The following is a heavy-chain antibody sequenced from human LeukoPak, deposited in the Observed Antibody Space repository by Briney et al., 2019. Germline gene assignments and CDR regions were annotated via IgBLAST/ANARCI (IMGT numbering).Heavy chain of an antibody. CDR3: AKDTTVKGFLGFDY. V-gene: IGHV3-30*04. D-gene: IGHD4-11*01. CDR1: GFTFSSYA. CDR2: ISYDGSNK. J-gene: IGHJ4*02. Sequence: GRSLRLYCAASGFTFSSYAMHWVRQAPGKGLEWVAVISYDGSNKYYADSVKGRFTISRDNSKNTLYLQMNSLRAEDTAVYYCAKDTTVKGFLGFDYWGQGTLVTVSS.